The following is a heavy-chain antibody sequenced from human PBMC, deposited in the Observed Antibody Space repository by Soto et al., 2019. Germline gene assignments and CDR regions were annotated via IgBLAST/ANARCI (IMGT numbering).Heavy chain of an antibody. Sequence: QVQLQESGPGLVKPSQTLSLTCTVSGGSINSGAYYCNWILQHPGKGLVWVGYINFSGSTYYNTSLKCRVAMSTDTSNHHFSLRLSSVTAADTAVYYCARVQGVSYVDSSGQGALGTVSS. D-gene: IGHD2-8*01. CDR1: GGSINSGAYY. V-gene: IGHV4-31*03. CDR3: ARVQGVSYVDS. CDR2: INFSGST. J-gene: IGHJ4*02.